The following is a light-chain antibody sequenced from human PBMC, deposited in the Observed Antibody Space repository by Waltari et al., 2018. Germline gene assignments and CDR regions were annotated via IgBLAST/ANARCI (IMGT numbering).Light chain of an antibody. V-gene: IGLV2-23*02. CDR2: EVT. CDR1: SADIGSFAL. Sequence: QSALTQPASVSGSPGQSITMSCTGTSADIGSFALVSWYQQHPGKVPTLILFEVTTRPSEISHRFAGAKSGNTASLTIAGLLPEDEADYYCSSYTSDAAHVLFGGGTKLTVL. J-gene: IGLJ2*01. CDR3: SSYTSDAAHVL.